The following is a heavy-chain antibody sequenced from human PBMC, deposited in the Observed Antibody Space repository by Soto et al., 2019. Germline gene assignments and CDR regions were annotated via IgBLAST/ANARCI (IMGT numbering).Heavy chain of an antibody. Sequence: PSQTLSLTCAISGDSVSSNSAAWNWIRQSPSRGLEWLGRTYYRSKWYNDYAVSVKSRITINPDTSKNQFSLQLNSVTPEDTAVYYCARGVPYYYDSSGYYQADLFDYWGQGTLVTVSS. V-gene: IGHV6-1*01. CDR3: ARGVPYYYDSSGYYQADLFDY. CDR1: GDSVSSNSAA. D-gene: IGHD3-22*01. J-gene: IGHJ4*02. CDR2: TYYRSKWYN.